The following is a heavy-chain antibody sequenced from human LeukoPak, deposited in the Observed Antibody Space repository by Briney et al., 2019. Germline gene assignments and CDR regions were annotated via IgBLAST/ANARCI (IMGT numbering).Heavy chain of an antibody. CDR2: ISAYNGNT. D-gene: IGHD3-22*01. Sequence: ASVKVSCKASGYTFTSYGISWVRQAPGQGLEWMGWISAYNGNTNYAQKLQGRVTMTTDTSTSTAYMELRSLRSVDTAVYYCARDRTPGYYYDSSGNRGPLDPWGQGTLVTVSS. V-gene: IGHV1-18*01. J-gene: IGHJ5*02. CDR3: ARDRTPGYYYDSSGNRGPLDP. CDR1: GYTFTSYG.